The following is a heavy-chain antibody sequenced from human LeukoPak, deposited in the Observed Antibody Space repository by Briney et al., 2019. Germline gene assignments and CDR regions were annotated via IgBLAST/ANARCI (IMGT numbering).Heavy chain of an antibody. CDR2: ISYDGRNK. CDR3: SKATPPRDGSNPDY. J-gene: IGHJ4*02. D-gene: IGHD5-24*01. Sequence: GGSLRLSCAASGFIFSSYGMHWVRQAPGKGLEWVAVISYDGRNKYYADSVKGRFTISRDNSKNTLYPQMNSLRAEDTALYYCSKATPPRDGSNPDYWGQGTLVTVSS. V-gene: IGHV3-30*18. CDR1: GFIFSSYG.